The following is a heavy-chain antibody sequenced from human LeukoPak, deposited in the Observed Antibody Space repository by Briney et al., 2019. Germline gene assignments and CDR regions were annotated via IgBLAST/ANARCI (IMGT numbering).Heavy chain of an antibody. Sequence: GGSLRLSCAASGLTFYSHWMSWVRQAPGKGPEWVANIKQDGSEKHYADSVKGRFTISRDNAKDSLYLLLNSLRAEDTAVYHCAGGDSFDIWGQGTMVTVSS. CDR3: AGGDSFDI. V-gene: IGHV3-7*01. J-gene: IGHJ3*02. CDR1: GLTFYSHW. CDR2: IKQDGSEK.